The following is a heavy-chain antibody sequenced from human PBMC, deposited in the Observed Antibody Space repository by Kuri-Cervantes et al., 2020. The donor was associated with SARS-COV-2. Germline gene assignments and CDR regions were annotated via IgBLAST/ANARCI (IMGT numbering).Heavy chain of an antibody. D-gene: IGHD3-22*01. CDR2: VRGKANNYAT. J-gene: IGHJ6*03. V-gene: IGHV3-73*01. Sequence: GESLKISCEVSGFLFSASAIHWVRQGSGKGLEWVGRVRGKANNYATAYAASVKGRFTISRDDSKNMAYLQMNSLKTEDTAVYYCTTVRGNYYDSSGYYQPGSEIYYYYMDVWGKGTTVTVSS. CDR3: TTVRGNYYDSSGYYQPGSEIYYYYMDV. CDR1: GFLFSASA.